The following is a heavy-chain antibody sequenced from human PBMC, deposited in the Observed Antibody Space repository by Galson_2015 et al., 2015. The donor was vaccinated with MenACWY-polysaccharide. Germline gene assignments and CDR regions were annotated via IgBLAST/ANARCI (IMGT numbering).Heavy chain of an antibody. D-gene: IGHD2/OR15-2a*01. J-gene: IGHJ4*01. CDR2: MNPNSGNT. Sequence: SVKVSCKASGYNLNSYDINWVRRATGQGLEWMGWMNPNSGNTGYAQKLQGRVTMTRDTSINTAYMELSSLTSEDTAVYYCARWTSRGNPDGYLDYWGHGTQVTVSS. V-gene: IGHV1-8*01. CDR3: ARWTSRGNPDGYLDY. CDR1: GYNLNSYD.